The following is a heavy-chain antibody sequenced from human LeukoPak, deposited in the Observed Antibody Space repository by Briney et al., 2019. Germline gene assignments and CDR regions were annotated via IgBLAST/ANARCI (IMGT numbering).Heavy chain of an antibody. D-gene: IGHD1-26*01. CDR1: GITVSNYY. J-gene: IGHJ4*02. Sequence: GGSLRLSCAASGITVSNYYMTWIRQAPGKGLEWISYISSSGRTIYYADSVKGRFTISRDNSKNTLYLQMNSLRAEDTAVYYCAKARGGTYRTYYFDYWGQGTLVTVSS. CDR2: ISSSGRTI. CDR3: AKARGGTYRTYYFDY. V-gene: IGHV3-11*01.